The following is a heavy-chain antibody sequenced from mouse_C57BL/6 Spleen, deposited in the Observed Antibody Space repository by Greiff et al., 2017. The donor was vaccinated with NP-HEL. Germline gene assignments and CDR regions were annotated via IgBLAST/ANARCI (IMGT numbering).Heavy chain of an antibody. CDR3: ASHPFYYGSSEGYFDV. V-gene: IGHV14-2*01. D-gene: IGHD1-1*01. J-gene: IGHJ1*03. CDR2: IDPEDGET. CDR1: GFNIKDYY. Sequence: EVQLQQSGAELVKPGASVKLSCTASGFNIKDYYMHWVKQRTEQGLEWIGRIDPEDGETKYAPKFQGKATITADTSSNTAYLQLSSLTSEDTAVYYCASHPFYYGSSEGYFDVWGTGTTVTVSS.